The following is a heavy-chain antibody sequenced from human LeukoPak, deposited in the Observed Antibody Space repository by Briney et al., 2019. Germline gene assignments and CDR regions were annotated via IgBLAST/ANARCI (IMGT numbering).Heavy chain of an antibody. CDR2: IKSKTDGGTT. J-gene: IGHJ4*02. V-gene: IGHV3-15*01. CDR3: TTDGHSSSWGDLFDY. Sequence: PGGSLRLSCAASGLTFSNAWMSWVRQAPGKGLEWVGRIKSKTDGGTTDYAAPVKGRFTISRDDSKNTLYLQMNSLKTEDTAVYYCTTDGHSSSWGDLFDYWGQGTLVTVSS. D-gene: IGHD6-13*01. CDR1: GLTFSNAW.